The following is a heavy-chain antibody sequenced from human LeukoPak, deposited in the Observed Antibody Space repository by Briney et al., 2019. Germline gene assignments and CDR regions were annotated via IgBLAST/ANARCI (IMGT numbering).Heavy chain of an antibody. CDR3: ASSYNYGLPY. Sequence: GSLRLSXAASGFTFSNYWMLWVRQAPGKGLVWVSRINSDGSSTTYADSVKGRFTISRDNAKNTLYLQMNSLRAEDTAVYYCASSYNYGLPYWGQGTLVPVSS. CDR1: GFTFSNYW. CDR2: INSDGSST. V-gene: IGHV3-74*01. J-gene: IGHJ4*02. D-gene: IGHD1-20*01.